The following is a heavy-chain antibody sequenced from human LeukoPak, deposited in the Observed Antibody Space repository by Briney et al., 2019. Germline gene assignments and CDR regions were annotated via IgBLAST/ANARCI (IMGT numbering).Heavy chain of an antibody. J-gene: IGHJ4*02. V-gene: IGHV5-51*01. CDR1: GYTLSTSW. CDR3: ARVGYSGYESDS. D-gene: IGHD5-12*01. Sequence: PGESLKISCQASGYTLSTSWIGWVRQMPGKGLEWMGIIYPSDSDTRYSPSFQGQVTISADKSINTAYLQWSSLKASDTAMYYCARVGYSGYESDSWGQGTLVTVSS. CDR2: IYPSDSDT.